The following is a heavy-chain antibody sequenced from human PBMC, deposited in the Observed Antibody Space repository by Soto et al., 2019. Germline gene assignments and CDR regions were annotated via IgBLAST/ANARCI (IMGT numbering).Heavy chain of an antibody. V-gene: IGHV3-21*01. Sequence: EVHLVESGGGLVKPGGSLELSVAVLEFTLSGGTRIWVRQPPGKGLGWVSSISPSTSHFYYADSVKGRFTIPRDNAKNSLFLQMNSLRAEDTAVYYCSGCSGGACHQNYGMDVWGQGTTVTVSS. D-gene: IGHD2-15*01. CDR2: ISPSTSHF. CDR1: EFTLSGGT. J-gene: IGHJ6*02. CDR3: SGCSGGACHQNYGMDV.